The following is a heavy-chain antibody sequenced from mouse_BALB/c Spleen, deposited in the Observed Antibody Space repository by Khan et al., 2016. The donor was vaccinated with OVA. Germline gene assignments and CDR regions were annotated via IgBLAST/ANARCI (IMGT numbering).Heavy chain of an antibody. D-gene: IGHD1-3*01. Sequence: QVQLQQSGPGLVAPSQTLSITCTVSGFTLTSYGVHWVRQPPGKGLEWLGVICAGGSTNYNSTLMSRLSISKDNSKSQVFLKMNSLQTDDTAMYYCDRFEDIWGQGTTLTVSS. CDR1: GFTLTSYG. CDR2: ICAGGST. J-gene: IGHJ2*01. V-gene: IGHV2-9*02. CDR3: DRFEDI.